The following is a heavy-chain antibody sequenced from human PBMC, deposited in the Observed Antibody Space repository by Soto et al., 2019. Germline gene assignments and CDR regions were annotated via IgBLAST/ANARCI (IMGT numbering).Heavy chain of an antibody. CDR1: GINLSNYV. CDR2: ISGSGGST. D-gene: IGHD3-22*01. CDR3: AKTSYDSLFWYFDL. Sequence: EVQLLESGGRLVQPGGSLRLSCTSSGINLSNYVVNWVRQAPGKGLEWVSSISGSGGSTYYADSVKGRFTLSRDNSKNTLSLQMSSLRAEDTAIYFCAKTSYDSLFWYFDLWGRGTLVTVSS. V-gene: IGHV3-23*01. J-gene: IGHJ2*01.